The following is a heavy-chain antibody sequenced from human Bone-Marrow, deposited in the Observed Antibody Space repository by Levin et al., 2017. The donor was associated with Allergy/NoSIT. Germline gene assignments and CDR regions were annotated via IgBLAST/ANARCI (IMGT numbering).Heavy chain of an antibody. D-gene: IGHD1-26*01. Sequence: QTGGSLRLSCAASGFTFGSYWMHWFRQVPGKGLEWVSRIHSDGSTTKYADSVKGRFTISRDNAKNTLYLQMNSLRAEDTAVYYCAREDWELLLVAFDIWGQGTMVTVSS. V-gene: IGHV3-74*01. CDR3: AREDWELLLVAFDI. J-gene: IGHJ3*02. CDR2: IHSDGSTT. CDR1: GFTFGSYW.